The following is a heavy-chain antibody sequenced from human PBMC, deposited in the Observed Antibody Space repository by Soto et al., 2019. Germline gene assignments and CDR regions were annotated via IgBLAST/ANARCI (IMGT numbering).Heavy chain of an antibody. CDR1: GFTVSSNY. CDR3: ARDGIAAGKSFDY. Sequence: EVQLVESGGGLVQPGGSLRLSCAASGFTVSSNYMSWVRQAPGQGLEWVSVIYSGGSTYYADSVKGRFTISRDNSKNTLYLQMNSLRAEDTAVYYCARDGIAAGKSFDYWGQGTLVTVSS. D-gene: IGHD1-1*01. V-gene: IGHV3-66*01. CDR2: IYSGGST. J-gene: IGHJ4*02.